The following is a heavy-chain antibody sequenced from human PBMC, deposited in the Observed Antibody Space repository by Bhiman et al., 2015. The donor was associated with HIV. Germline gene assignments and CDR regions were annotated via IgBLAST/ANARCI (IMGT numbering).Heavy chain of an antibody. D-gene: IGHD3-10*01. J-gene: IGHJ2*01. Sequence: EVQLVESGGGLVQPGRSLRLSCAVSGFTFDDYAMHWVRQAPGKGLEWVSGISWNSGGIDYADSVKGRFTISRDNAKNSLYLQMNSLRAEDTALYYCARDDSGSYYSYWYFDLWGRGTLVTVSS. CDR1: GFTFDDYA. CDR2: ISWNSGGI. CDR3: ARDDSGSYYSYWYFDL. V-gene: IGHV3-9*01.